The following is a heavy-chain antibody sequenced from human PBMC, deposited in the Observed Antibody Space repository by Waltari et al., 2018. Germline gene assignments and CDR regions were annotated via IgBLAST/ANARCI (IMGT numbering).Heavy chain of an antibody. CDR2: IIPILGIA. J-gene: IGHJ6*02. CDR3: AREGLYYYGMDV. CDR1: GGTFSSYA. V-gene: IGHV1-69*09. Sequence: QVQLVQSGAEVKKPGSSVKVSCKASGGTFSSYAISWVRQAPGQGLEWMGRIIPILGIANYAQKFQGRVTITADKSTSTAYMELSSLRSEDTAVYYCAREGLYYYGMDVWGQGTTVTVSS.